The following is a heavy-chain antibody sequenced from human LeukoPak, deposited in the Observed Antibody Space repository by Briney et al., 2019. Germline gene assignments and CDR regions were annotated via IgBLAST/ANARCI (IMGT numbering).Heavy chain of an antibody. CDR2: ISSSGSTI. V-gene: IGHV3-48*03. CDR1: GFTFRSYE. J-gene: IGHJ5*02. CDR3: ARDQNTMVRGVIVNWFDP. Sequence: QPGGSLRLSCAASGFTFRSYEMNWVRQAPGKGLEWVSYISSSGSTIYYADSVKGRFTISRDNAKNSLYLQMNSLRAEDTAVYYCARDQNTMVRGVIVNWFDPWGQGILVTVSS. D-gene: IGHD3-10*01.